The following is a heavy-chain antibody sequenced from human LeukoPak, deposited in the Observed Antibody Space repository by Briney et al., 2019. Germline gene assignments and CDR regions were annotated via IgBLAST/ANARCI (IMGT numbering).Heavy chain of an antibody. J-gene: IGHJ4*02. Sequence: SGPALVKPTPTLTLTCTFSGFSLSTSRMRVSLIRQPPRKVLEWLAHIDWDDDKYYSTSLKTRLTISKDTSKNQVVLTMTNMDPGDTATYYCARTLGFAELSDWRQGTLVTVSS. CDR2: IDWDDDK. CDR1: GFSLSTSRMR. CDR3: ARTLGFAELSD. V-gene: IGHV2-70*01. D-gene: IGHD3-10*01.